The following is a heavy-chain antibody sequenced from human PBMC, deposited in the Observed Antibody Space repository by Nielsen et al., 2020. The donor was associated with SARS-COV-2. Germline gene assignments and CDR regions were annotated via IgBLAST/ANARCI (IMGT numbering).Heavy chain of an antibody. Sequence: SVKVSCKASGGTFSSYAISWVRQAPGQGLEWMGGIIPIFGTANYAQKFQGRVTITADESTSTAYMELSSLRSEDTAVYYCARDLGCSSTSCYSGWFDPWGQGTLVTVSS. V-gene: IGHV1-69*13. J-gene: IGHJ5*02. CDR3: ARDLGCSSTSCYSGWFDP. CDR2: IIPIFGTA. D-gene: IGHD2-2*01. CDR1: GGTFSSYA.